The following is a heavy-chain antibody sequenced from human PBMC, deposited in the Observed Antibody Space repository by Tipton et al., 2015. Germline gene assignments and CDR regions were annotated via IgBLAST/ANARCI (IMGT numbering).Heavy chain of an antibody. Sequence: RSLRLSCTVSGGSISSGGYYWSWIRQHPGKGLEWIGYIYYSGSTSYNPSLKSRVTISVDTSKNQFSLKLSSVIAADTAVYFCARDVYDFWSGFYYYYGLDVWGQGTTVTVSS. J-gene: IGHJ6*02. CDR1: GGSISSGGYY. V-gene: IGHV4-31*02. CDR2: IYYSGST. D-gene: IGHD3-3*01. CDR3: ARDVYDFWSGFYYYYGLDV.